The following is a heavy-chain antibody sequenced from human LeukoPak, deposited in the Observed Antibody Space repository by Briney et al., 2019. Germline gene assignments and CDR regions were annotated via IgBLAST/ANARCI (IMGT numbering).Heavy chain of an antibody. D-gene: IGHD6-19*01. J-gene: IGHJ4*02. CDR2: IDPNSGGT. Sequence: LRASVKVSCKASGYTFTGYYMHWVRQAPGQGLEWMGWIDPNSGGTNYAQKFQGRVTMTRDTSISTAYMELSRLRSDDTAVYYCARDKSGSSGWYSYFDYWGQGTLVTVSS. CDR3: ARDKSGSSGWYSYFDY. V-gene: IGHV1-2*02. CDR1: GYTFTGYY.